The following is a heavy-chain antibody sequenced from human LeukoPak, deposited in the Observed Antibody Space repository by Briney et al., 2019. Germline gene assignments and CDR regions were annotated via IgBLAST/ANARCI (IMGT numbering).Heavy chain of an antibody. V-gene: IGHV3-74*01. J-gene: IGHJ4*02. CDR2: INNDGSST. CDR1: GFIFSNYW. Sequence: GGSLRLSCAVSGFIFSNYWMHWVRQAPGKGLVWVSRINNDGSSTSYADSVKGRFTISRDNAKNSLYLQMNSLRAEDTALYYCARVVGYYYDSSGYRNPSDYWGQGTLVTVSS. CDR3: ARVVGYYYDSSGYRNPSDY. D-gene: IGHD3-22*01.